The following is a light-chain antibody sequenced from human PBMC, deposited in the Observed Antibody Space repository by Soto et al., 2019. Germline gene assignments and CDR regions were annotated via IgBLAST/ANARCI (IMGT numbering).Light chain of an antibody. CDR2: INSDGSH. V-gene: IGLV4-69*01. CDR3: QTWGTGYAV. J-gene: IGLJ7*01. Sequence: QLVLTQSPSASASLGASVKLTCTLSSGHSTYTIAWHQQQPEKGPRYLMNINSDGSHTKGDGIPDRFSGSSSGAERYLTISSLQSEDEADYYCQTWGTGYAVFGGGTHLTVL. CDR1: SGHSTYT.